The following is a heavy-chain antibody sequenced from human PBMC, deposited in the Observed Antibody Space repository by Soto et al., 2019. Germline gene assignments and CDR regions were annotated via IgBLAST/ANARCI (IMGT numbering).Heavy chain of an antibody. CDR2: IYYSGST. CDR3: AREKRAAL. CDR1: GGSISSYY. D-gene: IGHD2-15*01. V-gene: IGHV4-59*01. J-gene: IGHJ4*02. Sequence: QVLLQESGPGLVKPSETLSLTCTVSGGSISSYYWSWIRQPPGKGLEWIGYIYYSGSTNYNPSLKSRVTISVDTSKNHFYLKLSSVPAADTAVYYCAREKRAALWGQGTLVTVSS.